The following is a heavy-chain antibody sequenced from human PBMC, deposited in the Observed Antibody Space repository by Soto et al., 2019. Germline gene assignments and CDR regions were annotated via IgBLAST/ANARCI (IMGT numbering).Heavy chain of an antibody. CDR2: INNAGST. J-gene: IGHJ6*02. V-gene: IGHV3-66*01. CDR1: GFDASVNF. CDR3: VRENYYYGMDV. Sequence: EVQLVESGGTLVKPGGSLRLSCAASGFDASVNFMTWVRQAPGRGLEWVSTINNAGSTFYADSVKGRFTISGDNSKNTLYLQMNSLRVEDTAMYYCVRENYYYGMDVWGQGTAVTVSS.